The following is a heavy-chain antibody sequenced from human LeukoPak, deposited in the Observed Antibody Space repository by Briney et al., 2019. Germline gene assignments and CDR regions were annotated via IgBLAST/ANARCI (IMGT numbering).Heavy chain of an antibody. Sequence: SETLSLTCTVSGGSISSYYWSWIRQPPGKGLEWIGYIYHSGSTDYNPSLKSRVTISVDTSKNEFSLKLSSVTAADTAVYSCARMVRGRGYYYYYMDVWGKGTTVTVSS. CDR3: ARMVRGRGYYYYYMDV. V-gene: IGHV4-4*08. J-gene: IGHJ6*03. CDR2: IYHSGST. D-gene: IGHD3-10*01. CDR1: GGSISSYY.